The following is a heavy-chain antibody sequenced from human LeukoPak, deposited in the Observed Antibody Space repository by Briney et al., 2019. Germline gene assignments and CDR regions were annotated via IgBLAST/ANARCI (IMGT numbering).Heavy chain of an antibody. Sequence: GGSLRLSCAASGFTFSSYNMNWVRQAPGKGLEWVSSISSSSSYIYYADSVKGRFTISRDNAKNSLYLQMNSLKADDTAVYYCTGGAGTGWRFDSWGQGTLVTVSS. D-gene: IGHD6-19*01. V-gene: IGHV3-21*01. CDR1: GFTFSSYN. CDR2: ISSSSSYI. J-gene: IGHJ4*02. CDR3: TGGAGTGWRFDS.